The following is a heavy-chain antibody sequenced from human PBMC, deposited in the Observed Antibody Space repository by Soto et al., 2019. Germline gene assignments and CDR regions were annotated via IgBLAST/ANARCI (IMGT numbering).Heavy chain of an antibody. D-gene: IGHD3-22*01. CDR2: ISYDGSNK. J-gene: IGHJ4*02. CDR3: AKDWVYYYDSRGPFDY. CDR1: GFTFSSYG. Sequence: QVQLVESGGGAVQPGRSLRLSCAASGFTFSSYGMHWVRQAPGKGLEWVAVISYDGSNKYYADSVKGRFTISRDNSKNTLYLQMNSLRAEDTAVYYCAKDWVYYYDSRGPFDYWGQGTLVTVSS. V-gene: IGHV3-30*18.